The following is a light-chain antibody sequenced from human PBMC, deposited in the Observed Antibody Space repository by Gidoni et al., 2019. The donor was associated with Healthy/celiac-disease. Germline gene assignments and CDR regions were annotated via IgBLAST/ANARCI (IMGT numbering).Light chain of an antibody. Sequence: PGESANLSCRASPSVSSYLAWYQQKPGQAPRLLIYDASNRATGIPARFSGSGSGTDFTITISSLEPEDFAVYYCQQRSNWLTFGGGTKVEIK. CDR2: DAS. CDR1: PSVSSY. CDR3: QQRSNWLT. J-gene: IGKJ4*01. V-gene: IGKV3-11*01.